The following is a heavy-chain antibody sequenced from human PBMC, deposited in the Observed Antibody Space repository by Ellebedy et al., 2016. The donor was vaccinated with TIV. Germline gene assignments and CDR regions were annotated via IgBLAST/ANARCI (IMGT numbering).Heavy chain of an antibody. CDR1: GDSITTSTYY. D-gene: IGHD3-10*01. J-gene: IGHJ5*02. CDR3: ARWFGELLYVRWFDP. Sequence: SETLSLTCTVSGDSITTSTYYWGWIRQPPGKGLEWIGTIYSTGNTYYSPSLKSRLSISVATSKNQFSLSLSSVTAADTAVYYCARWFGELLYVRWFDPWGQGTLVTVSS. V-gene: IGHV4-39*01. CDR2: IYSTGNT.